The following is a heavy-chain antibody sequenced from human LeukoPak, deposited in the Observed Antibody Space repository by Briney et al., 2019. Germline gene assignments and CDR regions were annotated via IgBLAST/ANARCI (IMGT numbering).Heavy chain of an antibody. CDR3: AKEVRPNDY. V-gene: IGHV3-23*01. CDR2: ISRGGSST. CDR1: GFTFSNSA. D-gene: IGHD1-1*01. J-gene: IGHJ4*02. Sequence: GESLRLSCAASGFTFSNSAMCWVRQAPGKGLEWVSGISRGGSSTYYADSVKGRFTISRDTSIDTLYLQMNSLRAEDTAVYYCAKEVRPNDYWGQGTLVTVSS.